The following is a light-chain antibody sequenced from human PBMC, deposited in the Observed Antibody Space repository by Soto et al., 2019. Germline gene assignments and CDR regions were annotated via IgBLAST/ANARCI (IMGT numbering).Light chain of an antibody. CDR2: LDRSGSY. J-gene: IGLJ3*02. V-gene: IGLV4-60*02. CDR1: SGHSTYN. CDR3: ETWYSTTHKV. Sequence: QLVLTQSSSASASLGSSVKLTCILSSGHSTYNIAWHEQQPGKAPRFLMTLDRSGSYDRGSGVPDRFSGSSSGADRYLTISNLQFEDEGDYYCETWYSTTHKVFGGGTKLTVL.